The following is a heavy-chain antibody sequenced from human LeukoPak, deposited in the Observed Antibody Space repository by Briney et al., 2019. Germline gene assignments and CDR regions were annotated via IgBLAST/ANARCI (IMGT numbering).Heavy chain of an antibody. CDR3: ARGTLYDFWSGYIGWFDP. CDR2: MNPIRDNT. J-gene: IGHJ5*02. Sequence: ATVKVSSTASGYTSTSYDINCATQATEQGLGWMGWMNPIRDNTTYAQTFQGRVTMNRNPSLSTAYMELSRLRSEDTAVYYCARGTLYDFWSGYIGWFDPWGQGTLVTVSS. V-gene: IGHV1-8*01. CDR1: GYTSTSYD. D-gene: IGHD3-3*01.